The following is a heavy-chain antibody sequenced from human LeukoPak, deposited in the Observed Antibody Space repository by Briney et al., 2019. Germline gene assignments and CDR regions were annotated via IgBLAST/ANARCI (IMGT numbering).Heavy chain of an antibody. CDR3: ARTYGDYVDWFDP. CDR1: GYSFTSYW. J-gene: IGHJ5*02. CDR2: IYPGDSDT. Sequence: GESLKISCQGSGYSFTSYWIGWVRQTPGKGLEWMGIIYPGDSDTRYSPSFQGQVTISADKSISTAYLQWSSLKASDTAMYYCARTYGDYVDWFDPWGQGTLVTVSS. V-gene: IGHV5-51*01. D-gene: IGHD4-17*01.